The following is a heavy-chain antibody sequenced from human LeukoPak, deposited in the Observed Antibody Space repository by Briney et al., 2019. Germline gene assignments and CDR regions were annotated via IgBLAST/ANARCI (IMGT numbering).Heavy chain of an antibody. CDR1: GFTVTSAY. D-gene: IGHD2-8*02. CDR3: ARGGVRHY. V-gene: IGHV3-53*01. Sequence: GGSLRLSCAASGFTVTSAYMSWVRQAPGKGPAWVSVIYGDGTTYYADSVKGRFTISRDNSENTVFLQMHSLRAEDTAMYYCARGGVRHYWGQGTLVTVSS. CDR2: IYGDGTT. J-gene: IGHJ4*02.